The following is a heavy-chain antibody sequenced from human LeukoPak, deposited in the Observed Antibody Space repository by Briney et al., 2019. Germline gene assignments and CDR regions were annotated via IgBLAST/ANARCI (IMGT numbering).Heavy chain of an antibody. V-gene: IGHV3-21*01. J-gene: IGHJ5*02. CDR2: ISSSSGYI. D-gene: IGHD6-6*01. Sequence: GGSLRLSCAASGFTFSSYSMNWVRQAPGKGLEWVSSISSSSGYIYYADSVKGRFTISRDNAKNSLYLQMNSLRAEDTAVYYCARGGLEYSSSGGHWFDPWGQGTLVTVSS. CDR3: ARGGLEYSSSGGHWFDP. CDR1: GFTFSSYS.